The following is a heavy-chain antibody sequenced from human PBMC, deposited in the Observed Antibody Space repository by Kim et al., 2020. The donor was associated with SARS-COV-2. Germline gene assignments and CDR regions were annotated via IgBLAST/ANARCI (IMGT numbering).Heavy chain of an antibody. D-gene: IGHD1-26*01. CDR1: GFTFSDYY. V-gene: IGHV3-11*03. Sequence: GGSLRRSCAASGFTFSDYYMSWIRQAPGKGLEWVSYIGSSGSYKDYADSVRGRFTISRDNSKNSLYLQINSLRVDDTAVFYCARLPRSGSYLDYWGQGILVTVSS. J-gene: IGHJ4*02. CDR2: IGSSGSYK. CDR3: ARLPRSGSYLDY.